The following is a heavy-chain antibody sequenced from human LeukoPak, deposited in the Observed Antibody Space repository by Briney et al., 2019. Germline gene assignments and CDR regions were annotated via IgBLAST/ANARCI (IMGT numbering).Heavy chain of an antibody. CDR3: ARQSTVTSGPDY. CDR2: ISYDGSNK. J-gene: IGHJ4*02. CDR1: GFTFSSYA. V-gene: IGHV3-30*04. D-gene: IGHD4-17*01. Sequence: GGSLRLSCAASGFTFSSYAMHWVRQAPGKGLEWVAVISYDGSNKYYADSVKGRFTISADKSISTAYLQWSSLKASDTAMYYCARQSTVTSGPDYWGQGTLVTVSS.